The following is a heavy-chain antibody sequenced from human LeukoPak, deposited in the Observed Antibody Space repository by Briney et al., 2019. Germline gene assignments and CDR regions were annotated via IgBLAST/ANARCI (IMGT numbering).Heavy chain of an antibody. D-gene: IGHD1-26*01. CDR2: IYTSGST. CDR3: ARDLRGSASAGALDI. Sequence: SETLSLTCIVSGGSISSESNYWSWIRQPAGKGLEWIGRIYTSGSTNYNPSFKSRVTISIDMSKNQFSLRLSSVTAADTAVYYCARDLRGSASAGALDIWGQGTMVTVSS. J-gene: IGHJ3*02. CDR1: GGSISSESNY. V-gene: IGHV4-61*02.